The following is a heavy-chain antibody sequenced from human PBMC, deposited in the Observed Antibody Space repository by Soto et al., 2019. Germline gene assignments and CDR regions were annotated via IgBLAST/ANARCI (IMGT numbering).Heavy chain of an antibody. CDR1: GFTFSSYW. CDR2: IKQDGSEK. J-gene: IGHJ3*02. CDR3: ARDTIYYDFWSGYYTGAFDI. Sequence: EVQLVESGGGLVQPGGSLRLSCAASGFTFSSYWMSWVRQAPGKGLEWVANIKQDGSEKYYVDSVKGRFTISRDNAKNSLYLQMNSLRAEDTAVYYCARDTIYYDFWSGYYTGAFDIWGQGTMVTVSS. D-gene: IGHD3-3*01. V-gene: IGHV3-7*03.